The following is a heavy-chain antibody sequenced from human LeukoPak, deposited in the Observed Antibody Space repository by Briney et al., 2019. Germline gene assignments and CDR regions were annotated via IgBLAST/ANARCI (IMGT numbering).Heavy chain of an antibody. CDR3: ARDSYYYDSNHPGCHDY. D-gene: IGHD3-22*01. J-gene: IGHJ4*02. CDR1: GYTFTGYY. V-gene: IGHV1-2*02. Sequence: AASVKVSCKASGYTFTGYYMHWVRQAPGQGLEWMGWINPNSGGTNYAQKFQGRVTMTRDTSISTAYMELSRLRSDDTAVYYCARDSYYYDSNHPGCHDYWGQGTLVTVSS. CDR2: INPNSGGT.